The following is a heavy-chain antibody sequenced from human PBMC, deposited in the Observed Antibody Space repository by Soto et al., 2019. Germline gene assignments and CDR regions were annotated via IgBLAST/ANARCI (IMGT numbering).Heavy chain of an antibody. Sequence: EVQLLESGGGLVQPGGSLRLSCAASGFTFSSYAMSCVRQAPGKGLEWVSAISGSGGSTYYADSVKGRFTISRDNSKNTLYLQMNSLRAEDTAVYYCAKGVVTAYYYYYGMDVWGQGTTVTVSS. J-gene: IGHJ6*02. CDR1: GFTFSSYA. V-gene: IGHV3-23*01. D-gene: IGHD3-3*01. CDR2: ISGSGGST. CDR3: AKGVVTAYYYYYGMDV.